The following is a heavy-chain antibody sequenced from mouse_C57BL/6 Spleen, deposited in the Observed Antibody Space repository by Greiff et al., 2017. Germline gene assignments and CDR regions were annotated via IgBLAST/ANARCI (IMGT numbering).Heavy chain of an antibody. D-gene: IGHD2-13*01. V-gene: IGHV5-17*01. CDR3: ARTPLDGDLYYVDY. CDR2: ISSGSRTS. CDR1: GFTFSDYG. J-gene: IGHJ2*01. Sequence: EVQLVESGGGLVKPGGSLKLSCAASGFTFSDYGMHWVRQAPEKGLEWVAYISSGSRTSYYADTVKGRFTITRDNAKNTLFLQMTSLRSEDTAMYYCARTPLDGDLYYVDYWGQGTTLTVSS.